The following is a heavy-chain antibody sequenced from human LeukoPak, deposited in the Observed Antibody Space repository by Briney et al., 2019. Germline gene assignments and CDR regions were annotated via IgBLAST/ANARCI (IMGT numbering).Heavy chain of an antibody. Sequence: QPGGSLRLSCAASGFTFSNYWMHWVRQAPGKGLVWVSHINNDGSSTSYADSVKGRFSISRDNAKNTLSLQMNILRAEDTAVYYCARVGSSGYYPFDYWGQGTLVTVSS. CDR1: GFTFSNYW. D-gene: IGHD3-22*01. V-gene: IGHV3-74*01. J-gene: IGHJ4*02. CDR3: ARVGSSGYYPFDY. CDR2: INNDGSST.